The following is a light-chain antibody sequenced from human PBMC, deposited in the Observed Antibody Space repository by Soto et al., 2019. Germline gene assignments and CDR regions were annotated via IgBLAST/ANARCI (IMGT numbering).Light chain of an antibody. CDR1: SSDVGGYNY. CDR3: SSYTSCSHYV. V-gene: IGLV2-14*01. J-gene: IGLJ1*01. Sequence: QSALTQPASVSGSPGQSITISCTGTSSDVGGYNYVSWYQQHPGKAPKLMIYDVSNRPSGVSNRFSGSKSGNTASLTISGLPAEDEADYYCSSYTSCSHYVFGTGTKVTVL. CDR2: DVS.